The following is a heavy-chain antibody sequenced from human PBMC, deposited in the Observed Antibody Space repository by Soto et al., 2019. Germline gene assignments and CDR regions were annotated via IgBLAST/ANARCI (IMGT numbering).Heavy chain of an antibody. Sequence: QVQLVESGGGVVQPGRSLRLSCAASGFTFSSYAMHWVRQAPGKGLEWVAVISYDGSNKYYADSVKGRFTISRENSKNTLYLQMNRRRAEDKAVYYCARDGGRWLQFGWYFDLWGRGTLVTVSS. CDR3: ARDGGRWLQFGWYFDL. CDR1: GFTFSSYA. CDR2: ISYDGSNK. V-gene: IGHV3-30-3*01. J-gene: IGHJ2*01. D-gene: IGHD5-12*01.